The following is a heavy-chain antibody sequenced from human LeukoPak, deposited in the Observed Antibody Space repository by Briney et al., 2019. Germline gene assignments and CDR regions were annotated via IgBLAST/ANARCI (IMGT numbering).Heavy chain of an antibody. Sequence: ASVKVLCEVCAYIYTLYYMLWATQAPGQGLEWMGIINPSGGSTSYAQKFQGRVTMTRDTSTSTVYMELSSLRSEDTAVYYCARTEDWAHIEYFDYWGQGTLITVSS. CDR3: ARTEDWAHIEYFDY. V-gene: IGHV1-46*01. CDR1: AYIYTLYY. D-gene: IGHD3/OR15-3a*01. CDR2: INPSGGST. J-gene: IGHJ4*02.